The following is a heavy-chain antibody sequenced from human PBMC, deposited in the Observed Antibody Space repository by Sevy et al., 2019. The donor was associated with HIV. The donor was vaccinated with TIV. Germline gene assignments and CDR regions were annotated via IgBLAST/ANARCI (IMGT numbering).Heavy chain of an antibody. J-gene: IGHJ5*02. CDR2: ISSSSSTL. CDR3: ARRSNPGPSYYDFWSGYYTGWFDP. Sequence: GGSLRLSCAASGFTFSSYSMNWVRQAPGKGLEWVSYISSSSSTLYYADSVKGRFTISRDNAKNSLYLQMNSLRAEDTAVYYCARRSNPGPSYYDFWSGYYTGWFDPWGQGTLVTVSS. CDR1: GFTFSSYS. V-gene: IGHV3-48*01. D-gene: IGHD3-3*01.